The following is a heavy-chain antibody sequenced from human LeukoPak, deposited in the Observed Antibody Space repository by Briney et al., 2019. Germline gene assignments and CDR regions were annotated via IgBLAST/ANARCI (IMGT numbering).Heavy chain of an antibody. J-gene: IGHJ5*02. V-gene: IGHV4-59*08. Sequence: SETLSLTCTVSGGSISGHYWSWIRQPPGEGLEWIGYIYYSGNTNYSPSLKSRATLSVDTSNNLFSLKLSSVTAADTAVYYCARRRFFYDSSGRRYNWFDPWGQGTLVTVSS. CDR3: ARRRFFYDSSGRRYNWFDP. D-gene: IGHD3-22*01. CDR1: GGSISGHY. CDR2: IYYSGNT.